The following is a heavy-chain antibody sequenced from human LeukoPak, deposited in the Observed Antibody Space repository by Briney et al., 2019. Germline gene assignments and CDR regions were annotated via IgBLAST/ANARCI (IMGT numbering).Heavy chain of an antibody. CDR2: INYSGST. Sequence: SETLSLTCTVSGGSITTYYWTWIRQPPGKGLEWIGYINYSGSTNYNPYLKSRVTISVDTSKNQFSLKLRSVTAADTAVYYCARAQLNLLVDFGMDVWGQGTTVTVSS. D-gene: IGHD1-1*01. J-gene: IGHJ6*02. CDR3: ARAQLNLLVDFGMDV. V-gene: IGHV4-59*01. CDR1: GGSITTYY.